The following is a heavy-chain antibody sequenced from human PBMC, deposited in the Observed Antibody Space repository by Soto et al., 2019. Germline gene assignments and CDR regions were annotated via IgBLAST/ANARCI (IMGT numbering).Heavy chain of an antibody. Sequence: QITLKESGPALVKPTQTLTLTCTFSGFSLSTSGAGVTWIRQPPGKALEWLALIYWNDDKRYTPSLKNRLTINKDTSKNQVVLTMTTMDPVDTATYYCAHSPFYDHSGYPDFGGQGTLVTVSS. J-gene: IGHJ4*02. CDR3: AHSPFYDHSGYPDF. D-gene: IGHD3-22*01. CDR2: IYWNDDK. CDR1: GFSLSTSGAG. V-gene: IGHV2-5*01.